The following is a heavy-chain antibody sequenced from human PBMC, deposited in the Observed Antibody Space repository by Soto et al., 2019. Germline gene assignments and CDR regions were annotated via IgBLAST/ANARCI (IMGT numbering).Heavy chain of an antibody. CDR2: ISYDGSEK. V-gene: IGHV3-30*04. CDR3: ASGPESGDF. Sequence: QVQLVESGGGVVQPGRSLRLSCATSGFTFSTFSMHWVRQAPGKGLEWVAHISYDGSEKDYADSVKGRFTISRDNSDNTLFLQMNSLTSEDTGVYYCASGPESGDFWGQGTLVTVPS. CDR1: GFTFSTFS. J-gene: IGHJ4*02. D-gene: IGHD1-26*01.